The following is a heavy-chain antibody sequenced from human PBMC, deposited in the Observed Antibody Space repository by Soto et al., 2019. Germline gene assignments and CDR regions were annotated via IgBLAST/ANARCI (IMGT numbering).Heavy chain of an antibody. CDR2: INPNSGGA. CDR3: ASRDSNWNYVLTNLGYYYYYGMDV. Sequence: ASVKVSCKASGYTFTGYYMHWVRQAPGQGLEWMGWINPNSGGANYAQKFQGRVTITADESTSTAYMELSSLRSEDTAVYYCASRDSNWNYVLTNLGYYYYYGMDVWGQGTTVTVSS. V-gene: IGHV1-2*02. CDR1: GYTFTGYY. J-gene: IGHJ6*02. D-gene: IGHD1-7*01.